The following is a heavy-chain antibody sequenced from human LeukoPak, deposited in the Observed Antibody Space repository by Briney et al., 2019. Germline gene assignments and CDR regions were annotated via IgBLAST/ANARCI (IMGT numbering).Heavy chain of an antibody. Sequence: GGSLRLSCAASGFTFSSSAMSWVRQAPGKGLEWVSAISGSGVSTYYADSVKGRFTISRDNSKNTLYLQINSLRAEDTAVYYCAKDRGIILIVVVMDYWGQGTLVTVSS. CDR2: ISGSGVST. D-gene: IGHD3-22*01. CDR1: GFTFSSSA. V-gene: IGHV3-23*01. CDR3: AKDRGIILIVVVMDY. J-gene: IGHJ4*02.